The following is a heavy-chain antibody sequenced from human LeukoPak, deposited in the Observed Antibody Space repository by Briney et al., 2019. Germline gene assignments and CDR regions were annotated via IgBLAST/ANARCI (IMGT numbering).Heavy chain of an antibody. D-gene: IGHD3-10*01. CDR3: ATPSSDHYYYYMDV. CDR1: GYTFTSYY. V-gene: IGHV1-46*03. Sequence: ASVKVSCKASGYTFTSYYMHWVRQAPGQGLEWMGIINPSGGSKSYPQKFQGRVTMTRDTYTRAVYMELSSLRSEDTAVYYCATPSSDHYYYYMDVWGKGTTVTVSS. J-gene: IGHJ6*03. CDR2: INPSGGSK.